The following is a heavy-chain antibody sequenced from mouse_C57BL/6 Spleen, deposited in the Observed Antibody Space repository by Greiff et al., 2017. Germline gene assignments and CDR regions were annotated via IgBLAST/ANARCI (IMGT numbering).Heavy chain of an antibody. V-gene: IGHV1-64*01. CDR2: IHPNSGST. Sequence: VQLQQPGAELVKPGASVKLSCKASGYTFTSYWMHWVKQRPGQGLEWIGMIHPNSGSTNYNEKFKSKATLTVDKSSSTAYMQLSSLTSEYSAVYYCARSQTTVFPDYYAMGYWGQGTSVTVSS. D-gene: IGHD1-1*01. CDR3: ARSQTTVFPDYYAMGY. J-gene: IGHJ4*01. CDR1: GYTFTSYW.